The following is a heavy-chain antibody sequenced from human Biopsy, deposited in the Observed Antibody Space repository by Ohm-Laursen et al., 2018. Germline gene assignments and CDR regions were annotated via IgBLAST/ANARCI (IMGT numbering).Heavy chain of an antibody. Sequence: ASVEVSCKVSGYTFTSYGISWVRQAPGQGLEWMGWINTYNANTDYAQKVQGRVTMTTDTSTSTAYMELRGLRSDDTAVYYCARDRMVEITVMVRADTFDMWGQGTLVSVSS. D-gene: IGHD3-10*01. CDR1: GYTFTSYG. CDR2: INTYNANT. J-gene: IGHJ3*02. CDR3: ARDRMVEITVMVRADTFDM. V-gene: IGHV1-18*01.